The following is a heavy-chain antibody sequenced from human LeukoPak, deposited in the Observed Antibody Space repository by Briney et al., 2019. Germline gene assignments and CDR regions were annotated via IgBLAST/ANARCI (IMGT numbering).Heavy chain of an antibody. Sequence: ASVKVSCKASGYTFTGNYMHWVRQAPGQGLEWMGWINPNSGGTNYAQKFQGRLTMTRDTSITTAYMELRRLRSDDTAVYYCARDLDCGGDCYSRGNWFDPWGQGTLVTVSS. CDR3: ARDLDCGGDCYSRGNWFDP. CDR1: GYTFTGNY. V-gene: IGHV1-2*02. CDR2: INPNSGGT. J-gene: IGHJ5*02. D-gene: IGHD2-21*02.